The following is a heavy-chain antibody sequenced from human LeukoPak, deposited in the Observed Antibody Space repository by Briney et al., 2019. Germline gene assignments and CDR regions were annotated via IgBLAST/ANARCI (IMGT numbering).Heavy chain of an antibody. D-gene: IGHD6-19*01. CDR3: VRGGQWGNWFDP. Sequence: GGSLRLSCAASGFTFTGYSMNWVRQLPGTGLEWVSYITSSSTTVYYADSVKGRFTISRDNAKNSLYLQMSSLRDEDTAVYFCVRGGQWGNWFDPWGQGTLVTVSS. J-gene: IGHJ5*02. CDR1: GFTFTGYS. CDR2: ITSSSTTV. V-gene: IGHV3-48*02.